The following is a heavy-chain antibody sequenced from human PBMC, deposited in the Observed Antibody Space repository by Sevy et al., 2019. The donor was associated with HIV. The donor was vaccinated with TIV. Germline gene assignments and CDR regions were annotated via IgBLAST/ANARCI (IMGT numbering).Heavy chain of an antibody. D-gene: IGHD2-2*02. CDR2: ISSSSSYI. V-gene: IGHV3-21*01. Sequence: GGSLRLSCAASGFTFSSYSMNWVRQAPGKGLEWVSSISSSSSYIYYADSVKGQFTISRDNAKNSLYLQMNSLRAEDTAVYYCARDGDCSSTSCYTTYGMDVWGQGTTVTVSS. J-gene: IGHJ6*02. CDR1: GFTFSSYS. CDR3: ARDGDCSSTSCYTTYGMDV.